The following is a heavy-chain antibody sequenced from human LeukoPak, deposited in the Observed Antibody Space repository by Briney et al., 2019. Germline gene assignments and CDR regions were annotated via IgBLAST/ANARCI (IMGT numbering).Heavy chain of an antibody. CDR2: ISGSGGST. V-gene: IGHV3-23*01. J-gene: IGHJ6*02. D-gene: IGHD3-9*01. CDR3: ARDGSRYFDWSQLYYYGMDV. Sequence: GGSLRLSCAASGFTFSSYAMSWVRQAPGKGLEWVSAISGSGGSTYYADSVKGRFTISRDNAKNSLYLQMNSLRAEDTAVYYCARDGSRYFDWSQLYYYGMDVWGQGTTVTVSS. CDR1: GFTFSSYA.